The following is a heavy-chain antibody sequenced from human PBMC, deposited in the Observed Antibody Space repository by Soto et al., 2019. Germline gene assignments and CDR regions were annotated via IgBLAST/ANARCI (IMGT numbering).Heavy chain of an antibody. V-gene: IGHV3-30*18. CDR3: AKYHIPYSGSYPGC. J-gene: IGHJ4*02. Sequence: GGSLRLSCAASGFIFSNYGMHWVRQAPGKGLEWAALISHDGNNKFYADSVKGRFTISRDNSKNTLYLQMNSLRAEDTAVYYCAKYHIPYSGSYPGCWGQGTLVTVSS. D-gene: IGHD1-26*01. CDR1: GFIFSNYG. CDR2: ISHDGNNK.